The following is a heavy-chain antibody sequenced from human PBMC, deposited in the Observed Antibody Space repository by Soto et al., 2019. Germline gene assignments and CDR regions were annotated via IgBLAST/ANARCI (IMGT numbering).Heavy chain of an antibody. D-gene: IGHD5-18*01. J-gene: IGHJ4*02. CDR2: IYYNGVA. CDR1: GGSISRIGYY. Sequence: SETLSLTCTVSGGSISRIGYYWGWVRQPPGKGLEWIGSIYYNGVAHYSPSLETRLTISVDTSKNHFSPKPNSVTAADAAIYYCARQYGYNYGHIEHWGQGTVVTVSS. CDR3: ARQYGYNYGHIEH. V-gene: IGHV4-39*01.